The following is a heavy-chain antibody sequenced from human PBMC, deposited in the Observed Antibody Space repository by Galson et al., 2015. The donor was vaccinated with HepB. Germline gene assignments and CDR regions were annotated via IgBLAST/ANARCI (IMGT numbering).Heavy chain of an antibody. D-gene: IGHD2-2*03. Sequence: SLRLSCAASGFRFRNYGMHWVRQAPGKGLEWLAIISYDGSNKFQADSVKGRFIISRDNSQNTLYLQMNSLRAEDTAVYHCARNVFGDCGSTDCFFYYYYGMDVWGQGTTVIVSS. CDR3: ARNVFGDCGSTDCFFYYYYGMDV. J-gene: IGHJ6*02. CDR2: ISYDGSNK. V-gene: IGHV3-30*03. CDR1: GFRFRNYG.